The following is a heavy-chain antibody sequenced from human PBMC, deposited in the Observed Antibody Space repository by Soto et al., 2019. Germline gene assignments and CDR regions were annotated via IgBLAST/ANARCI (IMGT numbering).Heavy chain of an antibody. V-gene: IGHV1-24*01. CDR1: GYTLTELS. CDR2: FDPEDGET. CDR3: ATKGRWYVGYYYYGMDV. J-gene: IGHJ6*02. D-gene: IGHD6-13*01. Sequence: GASVKVSCKVSGYTLTELSMHWVRQAPGKGLEWTGGFDPEDGETIYAQKFQGRVTMTEDTSTDTAYMELSSLRSEDTAVYYCATKGRWYVGYYYYGMDVWGQGTTVTVSS.